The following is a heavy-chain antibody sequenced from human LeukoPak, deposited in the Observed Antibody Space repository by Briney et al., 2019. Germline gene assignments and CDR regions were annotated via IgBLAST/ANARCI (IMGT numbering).Heavy chain of an antibody. Sequence: GGSLRLSCAASGFTFSNNAMHWVRQAPGKGLEWVAVITYDGSNKYYADSVKGRFTISRGNSKNTLYLQMNSLRAEDTAVYYCARDRRDGYVEVKALDYWGQGTLVTVS. CDR2: ITYDGSNK. CDR3: ARDRRDGYVEVKALDY. D-gene: IGHD5-24*01. J-gene: IGHJ4*02. CDR1: GFTFSNNA. V-gene: IGHV3-30*04.